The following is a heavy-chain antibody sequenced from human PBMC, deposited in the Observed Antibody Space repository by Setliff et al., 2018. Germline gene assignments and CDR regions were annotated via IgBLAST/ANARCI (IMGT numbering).Heavy chain of an antibody. V-gene: IGHV4-61*09. CDR1: GVSIANTASY. Sequence: SETLSLTCNVSGVSIANTASYWSWIRQPAGKTLEWIGQVYVGGNTYYNPSFESRVTMSVDTSKNQFSLKLSSVTAADTAVYYCARMSGFLYMDVWGKGTTVTVSS. CDR2: VYVGGNT. CDR3: ARMSGFLYMDV. J-gene: IGHJ6*03. D-gene: IGHD3-3*01.